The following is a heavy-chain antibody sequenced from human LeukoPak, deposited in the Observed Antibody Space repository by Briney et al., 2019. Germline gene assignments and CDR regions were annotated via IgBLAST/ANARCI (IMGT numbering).Heavy chain of an antibody. J-gene: IGHJ4*02. D-gene: IGHD3-9*01. CDR2: IYTSGST. CDR3: ASTEYYDILTGYHYFDY. CDR1: GGSISSGSYY. Sequence: SETLSLTCTVSGGSISSGSYYWSWIRQPAGKGLEWIGRIYTSGSTNYNPSLKSRVTISVDTSKNQFSLKLSSVTAADTAVYYCASTEYYDILTGYHYFDYWGQGTLVTVSS. V-gene: IGHV4-61*02.